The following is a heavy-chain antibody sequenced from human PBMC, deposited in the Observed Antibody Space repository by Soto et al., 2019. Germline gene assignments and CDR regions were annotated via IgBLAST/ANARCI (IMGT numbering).Heavy chain of an antibody. J-gene: IGHJ6*02. V-gene: IGHV4-31*03. CDR2: IYYSGSS. Sequence: PSETLSLTCTVSGGSISIGGYYWSWIRQHPGKGLEWIGYIYYSGSSYYNPSLKSRVTISVDTSKNQFSLKLSSVTAADTAVYYCARDQAAAGTYYYGMDVWGQGTTVTVSS. D-gene: IGHD6-13*01. CDR3: ARDQAAAGTYYYGMDV. CDR1: GGSISIGGYY.